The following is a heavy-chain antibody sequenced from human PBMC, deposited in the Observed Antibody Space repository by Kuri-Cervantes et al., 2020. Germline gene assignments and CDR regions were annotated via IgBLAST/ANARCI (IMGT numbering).Heavy chain of an antibody. CDR2: IYTSGST. D-gene: IGHD5-18*01. J-gene: IGHJ4*02. CDR1: SGSISSYY. V-gene: IGHV4-4*07. CDR3: ARGPWIQLWLLFDY. Sequence: SETLSLTCTVSSGSISSYYWSWIRQPAGKGLEWIGRIYTSGSTNYNPSLKSRVTMSVDTSKNQFSLKLSSVTAADTAVYYCARGPWIQLWLLFDYWGQGTLVTVSS.